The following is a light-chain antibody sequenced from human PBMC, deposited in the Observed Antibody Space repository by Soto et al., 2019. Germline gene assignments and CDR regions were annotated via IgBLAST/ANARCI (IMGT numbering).Light chain of an antibody. J-gene: IGLJ1*01. Sequence: QSVLTQPASVSGSPGQSITISCTGTSSDVGGYNYVSWYQQHPGKAPKLMIYEVSNRPSGLSNRFSGSKSGNTASLTISGLQAEDEADYYCSSYTSSSTLLYVFGTGTKVTVL. CDR1: SSDVGGYNY. CDR2: EVS. CDR3: SSYTSSSTLLYV. V-gene: IGLV2-14*01.